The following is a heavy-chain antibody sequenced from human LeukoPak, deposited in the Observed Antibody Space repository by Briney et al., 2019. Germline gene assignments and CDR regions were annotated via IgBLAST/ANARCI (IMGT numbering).Heavy chain of an antibody. CDR1: GGTFSSYA. CDR2: IIPIFGTA. V-gene: IGHV1-69*06. CDR3: ARDLIQDSSGYYYG. J-gene: IGHJ4*02. Sequence: GSSVKVSCKASGGTFSSYAISWVRQAPGHGLEWMGGIIPIFGTANYAQKFQGRVTITADKSTSTAYMELSSLRSEDTAVYYCARDLIQDSSGYYYGWGQGTLVTVSS. D-gene: IGHD3-22*01.